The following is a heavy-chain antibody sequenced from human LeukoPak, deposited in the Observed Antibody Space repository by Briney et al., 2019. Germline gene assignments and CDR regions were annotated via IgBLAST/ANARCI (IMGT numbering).Heavy chain of an antibody. CDR1: GGTFSSYA. CDR3: ARANATVLTGYFEALITFNY. V-gene: IGHV1-69*13. D-gene: IGHD3-9*01. J-gene: IGHJ4*02. CDR2: IIPIFGTA. Sequence: ASVNVSCKASGGTFSSYAISWVRQAPGQGLEWMGGIIPIFGTANYAQKFQGRVTITADESTSTAYMELSSLRSEDTAVYYCARANATVLTGYFEALITFNYWGQETLVTVSS.